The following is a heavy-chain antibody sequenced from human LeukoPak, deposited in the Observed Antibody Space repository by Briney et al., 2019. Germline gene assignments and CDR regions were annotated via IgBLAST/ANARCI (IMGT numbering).Heavy chain of an antibody. CDR2: FSGSGGGT. Sequence: PGGSLRLSCAASGFTFKRYAMSWVRQAPGKGLEWVSGFSGSGGGTYYADSVKGRFTISRDNSKNTLYLQMNSLRAEDTALYYCLVPRGPGSSFEYWGQGTLVTVSS. J-gene: IGHJ4*02. CDR3: LVPRGPGSSFEY. D-gene: IGHD3-10*01. CDR1: GFTFKRYA. V-gene: IGHV3-23*01.